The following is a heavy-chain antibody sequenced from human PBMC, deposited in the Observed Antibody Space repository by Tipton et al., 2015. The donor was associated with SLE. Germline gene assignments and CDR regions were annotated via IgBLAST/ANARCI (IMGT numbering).Heavy chain of an antibody. J-gene: IGHJ6*03. CDR3: AREGDSSSAPNYYYMDV. CDR2: IYSGGST. CDR1: GFTVSSNY. V-gene: IGHV3-53*01. Sequence: GSLRLSCAASGFTVSSNYMSWVRQAPGKGLEWVSVIYSGGSTYYADSVKGRFTISRDNSKNTLYLQMNSLRAEDTAVYYCAREGDSSSAPNYYYMDVWGKGTTVTVSS. D-gene: IGHD6-6*01.